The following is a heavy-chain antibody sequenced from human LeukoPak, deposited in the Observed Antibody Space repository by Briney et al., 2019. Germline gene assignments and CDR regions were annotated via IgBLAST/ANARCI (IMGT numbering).Heavy chain of an antibody. CDR3: TRDLVGTSVY. V-gene: IGHV3-7*01. CDR1: GFIFRDFW. D-gene: IGHD1-26*01. CDR2: IRQDGSEQ. Sequence: GGSLRLSCATSGFIFRDFWMSWVRQAPGKGLEWVANIRQDGSEQYYVDSVKGRFTISRDNARASLYLQMNSLRADDTAVHYCTRDLVGTSVYWGQGTLVTVSP. J-gene: IGHJ4*02.